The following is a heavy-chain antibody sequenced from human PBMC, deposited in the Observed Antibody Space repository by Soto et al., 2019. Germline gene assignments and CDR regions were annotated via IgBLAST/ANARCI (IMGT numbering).Heavy chain of an antibody. Sequence: GGSLRLSCAASGFTFSSYGMHWVRQAPGKGLEWVAVISYDGSNKYYADSVKGRFTISRDNSKNALYLQMNSLRAEDTAVYYCAKTRITMIVVADFDHWGQGTLVTVSS. D-gene: IGHD3-22*01. CDR1: GFTFSSYG. V-gene: IGHV3-30*18. J-gene: IGHJ4*02. CDR2: ISYDGSNK. CDR3: AKTRITMIVVADFDH.